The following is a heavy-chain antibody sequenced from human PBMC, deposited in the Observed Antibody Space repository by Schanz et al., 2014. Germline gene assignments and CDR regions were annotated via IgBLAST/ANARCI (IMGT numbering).Heavy chain of an antibody. D-gene: IGHD3-10*01. CDR2: VNTDGGGK. Sequence: EVQLVESGGGLVQPGGSLRLSCAASGFTFSNYWMSWVRQAPGKGLEWVASVNTDGGGKFYVDSVKGRFTIFRDNAKDSLYLQMNSLRAEDTAVYYCARGGLIGSGLDAFDIWGQGTMVTVSS. CDR1: GFTFSNYW. V-gene: IGHV3-7*01. CDR3: ARGGLIGSGLDAFDI. J-gene: IGHJ3*02.